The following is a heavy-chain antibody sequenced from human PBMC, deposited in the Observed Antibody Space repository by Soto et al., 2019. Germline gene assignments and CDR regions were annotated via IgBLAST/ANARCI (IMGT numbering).Heavy chain of an antibody. D-gene: IGHD3-9*01. CDR1: GVSISSGDYY. CDR2: IYYSGST. J-gene: IGHJ3*02. Sequence: SATLSLTCTFSGVSISSGDYYWRWIRQPPGKGLEWIGYIYYSGSTYYNPSLKSRVTISVDMSKNQFSMNLSSVTAADTAVYFCARGPAYYDIDGAFDIWGQGTMVT. V-gene: IGHV4-30-4*01. CDR3: ARGPAYYDIDGAFDI.